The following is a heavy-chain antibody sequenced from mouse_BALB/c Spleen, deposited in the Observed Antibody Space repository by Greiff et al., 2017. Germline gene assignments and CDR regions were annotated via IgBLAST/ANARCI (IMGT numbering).Heavy chain of an antibody. J-gene: IGHJ3*01. CDR1: GFSLTSYG. Sequence: VQLQQSGPRLVQPSQSLSITCTASGFSLTSYGVHWVRQSPGKGLEWLGVIWSGGSTDYNATFMSRLSTTTDNSKPQVFFKMNSLQADDTAIYSCAPHSYGNYGFAYWGQGTLVTVSA. D-gene: IGHD2-1*01. V-gene: IGHV2-5-1*01. CDR3: APHSYGNYGFAY. CDR2: IWSGGST.